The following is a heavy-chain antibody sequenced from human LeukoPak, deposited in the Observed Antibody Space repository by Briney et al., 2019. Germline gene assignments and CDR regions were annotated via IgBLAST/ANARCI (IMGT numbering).Heavy chain of an antibody. V-gene: IGHV4-38-2*01. CDR2: IYHSGST. CDR3: ARGYSLDY. J-gene: IGHJ4*02. Sequence: GSLRLSCAASGFTFSSYAMNWIRQPPGKGLEWIGSIYHSGSTYYNPSLKSRVTISVDTSKNQFSLKLSSVTAADTAVYYCARGYSLDYWGQGTLVTVSS. D-gene: IGHD6-13*01. CDR1: GFTFSSYA.